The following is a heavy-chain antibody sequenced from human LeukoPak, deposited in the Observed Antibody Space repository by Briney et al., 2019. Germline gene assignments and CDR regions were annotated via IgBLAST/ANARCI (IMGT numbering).Heavy chain of an antibody. CDR1: GFTFSSYS. J-gene: IGHJ5*02. CDR3: AKRDYRGWFDP. V-gene: IGHV3-23*01. D-gene: IGHD4-11*01. Sequence: GGSLRLSCAASGFTFSSYSMNWVRQAPGKGLEWVSAISGSGGSTYYADSVKGRFTISRDNSKNTLYLQMNSLRAEDTAVYYCAKRDYRGWFDPWGQGTLVTVSS. CDR2: ISGSGGST.